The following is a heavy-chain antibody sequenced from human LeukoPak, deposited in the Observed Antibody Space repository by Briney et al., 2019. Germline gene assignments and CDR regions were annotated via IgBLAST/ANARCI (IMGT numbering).Heavy chain of an antibody. D-gene: IGHD5-18*01. CDR2: IYYSGST. CDR3: ARHGGTAMVYYFDY. CDR1: GGSFSGYY. V-gene: IGHV4-59*08. Sequence: SSETLSLTCAVYGGSFSGYYWSWIRQPPGKGLEWIGYIYYSGSTNYNPSLKSRVTISVDTSKNQFSLKLSSVTAADTAVYYCARHGGTAMVYYFDYWGQGTLVTVSS. J-gene: IGHJ4*02.